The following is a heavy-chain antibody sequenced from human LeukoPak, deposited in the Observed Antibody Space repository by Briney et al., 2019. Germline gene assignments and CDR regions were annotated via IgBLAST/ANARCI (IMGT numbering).Heavy chain of an antibody. CDR1: GGSISSYY. CDR3: ARSHQRGGDSSGYYIATFDY. V-gene: IGHV4-59*01. D-gene: IGHD3-22*01. J-gene: IGHJ4*02. Sequence: SENLSLTCTVSGGSISSYYWSWIRQPPGKGLEWIGYIYYSGSTNYNPSLKSRVTISVDTSKNQFSLKLSSVTAADTAVYYCARSHQRGGDSSGYYIATFDYWGQGTLVTVSS. CDR2: IYYSGST.